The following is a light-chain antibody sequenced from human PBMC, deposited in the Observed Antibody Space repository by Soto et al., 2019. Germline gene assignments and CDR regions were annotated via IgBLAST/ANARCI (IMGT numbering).Light chain of an antibody. V-gene: IGKV3-20*01. Sequence: ESVLTHSQGTLSLSAGERATLSFRSSQSVSGSHLAWYQQKPGQAPRLLIYGASTRATGIPDRFSGSGSGTDFTLSIRRLEPEDFAVYYCQHDGGSLLTFGQGTRLEIK. CDR1: QSVSGSH. CDR3: QHDGGSLLT. CDR2: GAS. J-gene: IGKJ5*01.